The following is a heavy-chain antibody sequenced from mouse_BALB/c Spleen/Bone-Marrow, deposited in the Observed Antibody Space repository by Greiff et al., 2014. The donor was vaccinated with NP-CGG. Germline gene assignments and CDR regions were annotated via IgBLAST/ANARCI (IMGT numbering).Heavy chain of an antibody. CDR1: GYTFTSYW. CDR2: IAPGSGST. Sequence: DLVKPGASVKPSCKASGYTFTSYWINWIKQRPGQGLEWIGRIAPGSGSTYYNEMFKGKAILTVDTSSSTAYIQLSSLSSEDSAVYFCAYYRYDVNYWGQGTTLTVSS. CDR3: AYYRYDVNY. D-gene: IGHD2-14*01. J-gene: IGHJ2*01. V-gene: IGHV1S41*01.